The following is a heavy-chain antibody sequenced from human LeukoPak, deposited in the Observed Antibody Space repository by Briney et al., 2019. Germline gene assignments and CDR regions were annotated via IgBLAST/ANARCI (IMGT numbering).Heavy chain of an antibody. D-gene: IGHD5-12*01. J-gene: IGHJ4*02. CDR2: IWYDGSNK. CDR1: GFTFGSYG. V-gene: IGHV3-33*01. Sequence: GRSLRLSCAASGFTFGSYGMLWVRQAPGKGVEWVAVIWYDGSNKYYADSVKGRFTISRDNSKNTLYLQMNSLRAEDTAVYYCAESGYDTVFTGTYYFDYWGQGTLVTVSS. CDR3: AESGYDTVFTGTYYFDY.